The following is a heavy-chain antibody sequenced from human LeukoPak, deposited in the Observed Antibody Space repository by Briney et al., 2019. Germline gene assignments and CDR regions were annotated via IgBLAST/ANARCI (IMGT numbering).Heavy chain of an antibody. Sequence: GGSLRLSCAASGFTLSNYVMSCGREAPGKGLEWVSYITISGGTYYADSVKGRFTISRDSAKNSLSLQMNSLRAEDTAVYYCAKGMPDMAYLDCWGQGTLVSVSS. CDR3: AKGMPDMAYLDC. D-gene: IGHD5-18*01. CDR2: ITISGGT. J-gene: IGHJ4*02. CDR1: GFTLSNYV. V-gene: IGHV3-48*01.